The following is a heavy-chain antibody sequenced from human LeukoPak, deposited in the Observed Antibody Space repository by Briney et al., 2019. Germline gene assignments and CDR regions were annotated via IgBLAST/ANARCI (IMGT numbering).Heavy chain of an antibody. CDR1: GFTVSSNY. J-gene: IGHJ4*02. V-gene: IGHV3-66*01. D-gene: IGHD2-2*01. Sequence: GGSLRLSCAASGFTVSSNYMSWVRQAPGKGLEWVSVIYSGGSTYYADSVKDRFTISRDNSKNTVFLQMNSLRVEDTAVYYCARGNALVPGANHFDFWGQGTLVTVSS. CDR3: ARGNALVPGANHFDF. CDR2: IYSGGST.